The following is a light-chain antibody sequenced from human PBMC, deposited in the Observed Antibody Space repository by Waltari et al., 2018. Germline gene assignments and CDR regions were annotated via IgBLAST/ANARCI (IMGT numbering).Light chain of an antibody. V-gene: IGKV3-20*01. J-gene: IGKJ5*01. CDR1: QRVSSSY. CDR2: GAS. CDR3: QQYGSSPRIT. Sequence: EIVLTQSPGTLSLSPGERATLSCRASQRVSSSYLSWYQQKPCQAPMLPIYGASSRATGIPDRFSGSVSGTDVTLTISRLEPEDFAVYYCQQYGSSPRITFGQGTRLEIK.